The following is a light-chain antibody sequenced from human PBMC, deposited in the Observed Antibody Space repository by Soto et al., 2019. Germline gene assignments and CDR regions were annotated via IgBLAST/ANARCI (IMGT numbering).Light chain of an antibody. J-gene: IGLJ3*02. Sequence: QSALTQSPSASGSPGQSVTISCTGTSGDVGIYNYVSWYQHHPGKAPKLVIYEVTKRPSGVPDRFSGSKSGNTASLAVSGLQDEDEAVYYGSSFAGTSNFCLFGGGTQLTVL. CDR1: SGDVGIYNY. CDR2: EVT. V-gene: IGLV2-8*01. CDR3: SSFAGTSNFCL.